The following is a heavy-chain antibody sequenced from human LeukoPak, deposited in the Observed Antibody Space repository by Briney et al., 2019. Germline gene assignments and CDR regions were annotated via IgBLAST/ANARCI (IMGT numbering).Heavy chain of an antibody. D-gene: IGHD3-22*01. CDR1: GYTLTELS. V-gene: IGHV1-24*01. Sequence: ASVKVSCKVSGYTLTELSMHWVRQAPGKGLEWRGGFDPEDGEPIYAQKFQGRVTMTEDTSTDTAYMELSSLRSEDTAVYYCASLGNYDSSGHYYSVVHWFDPWGQGTLVTVSS. CDR2: FDPEDGEP. CDR3: ASLGNYDSSGHYYSVVHWFDP. J-gene: IGHJ5*02.